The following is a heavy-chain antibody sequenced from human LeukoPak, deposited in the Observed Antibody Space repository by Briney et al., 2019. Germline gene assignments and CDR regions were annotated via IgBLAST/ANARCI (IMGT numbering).Heavy chain of an antibody. CDR2: IPASGDST. Sequence: GGSLRLSCVASGFTFSSNVMIWVRQAPGKGLEWVSSIPASGDSTYYADSVKGRFTISRDNSKNSLYLQMNSLKTEDTAVYYCTRDSVILWFEGLFDYWGQGTLVTVSS. V-gene: IGHV3-23*01. CDR1: GFTFSSNV. D-gene: IGHD3-10*01. CDR3: TRDSVILWFEGLFDY. J-gene: IGHJ4*02.